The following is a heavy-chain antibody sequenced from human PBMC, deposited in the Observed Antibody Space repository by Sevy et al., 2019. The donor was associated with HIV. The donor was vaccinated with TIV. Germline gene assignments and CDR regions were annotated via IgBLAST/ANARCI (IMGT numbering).Heavy chain of an antibody. Sequence: GGSLRLSCAASGFTFSSYGMHWVRQAPGKGLEWVAVIWYDGSNKYYADSVKGRFTISRDNSKNTLYLQMNSLRAEDTAVYYCARGGGRRVRLGELSLLYVFDYWVQGTLVTVSS. CDR3: ARGGGRRVRLGELSLLYVFDY. J-gene: IGHJ4*02. CDR2: IWYDGSNK. D-gene: IGHD3-16*02. CDR1: GFTFSSYG. V-gene: IGHV3-33*01.